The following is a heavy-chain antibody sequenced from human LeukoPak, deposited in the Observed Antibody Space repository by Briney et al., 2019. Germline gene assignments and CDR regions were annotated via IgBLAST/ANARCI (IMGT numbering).Heavy chain of an antibody. J-gene: IGHJ4*02. V-gene: IGHV1-18*01. D-gene: IGHD4/OR15-4a*01. Sequence: GESLKISCKGSGYSFTSYVISWVRQAPGQGLEWMGWISAYNGNTNYTQKLQGRVTMTTDTSTNTAYMELRSLRSDDTAVYYCAREDYGSFDYWGQGTLVTVSS. CDR2: ISAYNGNT. CDR3: AREDYGSFDY. CDR1: GYSFTSYV.